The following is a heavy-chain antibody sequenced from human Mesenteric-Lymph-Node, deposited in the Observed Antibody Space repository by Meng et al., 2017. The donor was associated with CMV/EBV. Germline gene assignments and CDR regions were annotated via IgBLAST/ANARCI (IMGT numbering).Heavy chain of an antibody. CDR2: INHSGST. Sequence: CAVYGVSFSGYYWSWIRQPPGKGLEWIGEINHSGSTNYNPSLKSRVTISVDMSKNQFSLKLNSVTAADTAVYYRANLIGVSWWYFDLWGRGTLVTVSS. D-gene: IGHD3-10*01. J-gene: IGHJ2*01. CDR3: ANLIGVSWWYFDL. CDR1: GVSFSGYY. V-gene: IGHV4-34*01.